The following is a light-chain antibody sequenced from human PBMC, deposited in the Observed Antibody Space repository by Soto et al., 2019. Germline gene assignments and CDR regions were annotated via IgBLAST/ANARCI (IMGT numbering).Light chain of an antibody. J-gene: IGLJ1*01. CDR1: SRDGGGYNY. Sequence: QSSPTQAAPVSRPPGQSITISCTGTSRDGGGYNYVSWYQQHPGKAPKLMIYDVSNRPSGVSNRFSGSKSGNTASLTISGLQAEGEADYYCSSYTSSSTLYVFGTGTKVTVL. V-gene: IGLV2-14*01. CDR2: DVS. CDR3: SSYTSSSTLYV.